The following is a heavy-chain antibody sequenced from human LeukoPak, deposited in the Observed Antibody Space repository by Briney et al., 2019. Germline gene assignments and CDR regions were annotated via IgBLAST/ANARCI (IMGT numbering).Heavy chain of an antibody. CDR1: GFTFDDYT. CDR2: ISWDGGST. CDR3: AWTRDSSGYYSHAEYFQH. Sequence: GGSLRLSCAASGFTFDDYTMHWVRQAPGKGLEWVSLISWDGGSTYYADSVKGRFTISRDNSKNSLYLQMNSLRTEDTALYYCAWTRDSSGYYSHAEYFQHWGQGTLVTVSS. D-gene: IGHD3-22*01. V-gene: IGHV3-43*01. J-gene: IGHJ1*01.